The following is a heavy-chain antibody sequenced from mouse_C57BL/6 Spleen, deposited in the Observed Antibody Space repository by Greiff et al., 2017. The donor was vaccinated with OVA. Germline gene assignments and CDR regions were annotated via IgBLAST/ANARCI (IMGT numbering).Heavy chain of an antibody. J-gene: IGHJ2*01. CDR3: ARHDAYSSKGGYYFDY. V-gene: IGHV1-62-2*01. Sequence: VQLQQSGAELVKPGASVKLSCKASGYTFTEYTIHWVKQRSGQGLEWIGWFYPGSGSIKYNEKFKDKATLTANNSSSTVYMQLSRLTSEDSAVYVCARHDAYSSKGGYYFDYWGQGTTLTVSS. D-gene: IGHD2-5*01. CDR1: GYTFTEYT. CDR2: FYPGSGSI.